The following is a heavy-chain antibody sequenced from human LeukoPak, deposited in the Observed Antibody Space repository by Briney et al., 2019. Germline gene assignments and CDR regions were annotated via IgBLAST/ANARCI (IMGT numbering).Heavy chain of an antibody. J-gene: IGHJ5*02. CDR3: ARDPVWGVLLFLEWPHIWFAP. V-gene: IGHV1-18*01. CDR1: GYTFTSYG. Sequence: GASVKLSCKASGYTFTSYGISWVRQAPGQGLEWMGWIRAYNGNTIYAQKLQGRVTMTTDTSTRTAYMKLRSLRSYDTAVYYCARDPVWGVLLFLEWPHIWFAPWGQGTLVTVSS. D-gene: IGHD3-3*01. CDR2: IRAYNGNT.